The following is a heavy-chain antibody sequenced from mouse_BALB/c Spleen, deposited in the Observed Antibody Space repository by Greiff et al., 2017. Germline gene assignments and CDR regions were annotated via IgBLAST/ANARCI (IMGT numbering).Heavy chain of an antibody. J-gene: IGHJ3*01. CDR1: GFTFTDYY. V-gene: IGHV7-3*02. CDR3: ARGDYGSTPFAY. D-gene: IGHD1-1*01. Sequence: EVKLQESGGGLVQPGGSLRLSCATSGFTFTDYYMSWVRQPPGKALEWLGFIRNKANGYTTEYSASVKGRFTISRDNSQSILYLQMNTLRAEDSATYYCARGDYGSTPFAYWGQGTLVTVSA. CDR2: IRNKANGYTT.